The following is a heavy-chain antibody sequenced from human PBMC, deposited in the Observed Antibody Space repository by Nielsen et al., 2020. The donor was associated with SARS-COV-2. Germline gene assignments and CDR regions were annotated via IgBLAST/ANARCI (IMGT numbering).Heavy chain of an antibody. J-gene: IGHJ6*02. Sequence: GESLKISCAASGFTFSSYAMSWVRQAPGKGLEWVSAISGSGGSTYYADSVKGRFTISRDNSKNTLYLQMNSLRAEDTALYYCAKDMRFYGMDVWGQGTTVTVSS. CDR3: AKDMRFYGMDV. D-gene: IGHD2-2*01. CDR2: ISGSGGST. CDR1: GFTFSSYA. V-gene: IGHV3-23*01.